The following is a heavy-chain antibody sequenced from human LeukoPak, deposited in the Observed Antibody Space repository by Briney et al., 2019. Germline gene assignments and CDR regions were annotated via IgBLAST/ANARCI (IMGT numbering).Heavy chain of an antibody. V-gene: IGHV3-7*03. J-gene: IGHJ4*02. CDR2: IKEEGSEK. D-gene: IGHD2-15*01. CDR1: GFTFSSYG. CDR3: ARNVGWFRFDY. Sequence: GGSLRLSCAASGFTFSSYGMHWVRQAPGKGLEWVANIKEEGSEKYYEGSVNGRFTISRDNAKNSLYLQMNSLRAEDTAVYYCARNVGWFRFDYWGQGTLVTVSS.